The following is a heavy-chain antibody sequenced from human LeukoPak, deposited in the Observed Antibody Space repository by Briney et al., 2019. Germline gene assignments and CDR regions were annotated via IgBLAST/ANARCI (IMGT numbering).Heavy chain of an antibody. CDR1: GLTFPTYG. Sequence: GGSLRLSCAAPGLTFPTYGMSWVRQAPGKGPEWVSSISGTGYETHYSESVTGRFTISRDSSKNTVYLQMTSLRAEDTAEYYCAKDVEWELLNPFDYWGQGTLVTVSS. CDR3: AKDVEWELLNPFDY. CDR2: ISGTGYET. J-gene: IGHJ4*02. V-gene: IGHV3-23*01. D-gene: IGHD1-26*01.